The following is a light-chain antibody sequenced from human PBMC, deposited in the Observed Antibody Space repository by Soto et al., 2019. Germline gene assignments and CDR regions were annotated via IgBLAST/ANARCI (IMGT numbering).Light chain of an antibody. V-gene: IGLV2-14*01. Sequence: QSVLTQPASVSGSPGQSITISCTGTSSDVGGYNFVSWYQQHPGKAPKLMIYDVSSRPSGVSDRFSGSKSGNTASLTISGLQTEDEADYYCSSYTSSNTGVFGFGTKLTVL. CDR1: SSDVGGYNF. CDR3: SSYTSSNTGV. J-gene: IGLJ1*01. CDR2: DVS.